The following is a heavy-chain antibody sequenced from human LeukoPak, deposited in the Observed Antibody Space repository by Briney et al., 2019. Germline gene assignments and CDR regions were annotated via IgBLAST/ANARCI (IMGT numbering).Heavy chain of an antibody. J-gene: IGHJ4*02. D-gene: IGHD3-3*01. V-gene: IGHV1-18*01. Sequence: GASVKVSCKASGYTFTSYGISWVRQAPGQGLEWMGRISAYNGNTNYAQKLQGRVTMTTDTSTSTAYMELRSLRSDDTAVYYCARDRSTIFGVVNSDYWGQGTLVTASS. CDR1: GYTFTSYG. CDR3: ARDRSTIFGVVNSDY. CDR2: ISAYNGNT.